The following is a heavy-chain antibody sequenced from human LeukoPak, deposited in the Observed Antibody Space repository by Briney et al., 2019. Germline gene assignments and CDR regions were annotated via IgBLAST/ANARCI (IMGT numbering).Heavy chain of an antibody. CDR3: ARGYNWNIHAFDI. CDR2: IYYSGST. V-gene: IGHV4-59*01. Sequence: SETLSLTCTVSGGSISRYYWSWIRQPPGKGLEWIGYIYYSGSTNYNPSLKSRVTISVDTSKNQFSLKLSSVTAADTAVYYCARGYNWNIHAFDIWGQGTMVTVSS. D-gene: IGHD1-1*01. CDR1: GGSISRYY. J-gene: IGHJ3*02.